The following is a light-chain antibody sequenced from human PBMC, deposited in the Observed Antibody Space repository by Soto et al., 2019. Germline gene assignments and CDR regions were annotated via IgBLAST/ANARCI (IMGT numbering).Light chain of an antibody. CDR1: QSISSW. CDR2: KAS. V-gene: IGKV1-5*03. CDR3: QQYNSYPET. Sequence: DLQMTHSPSTLSASVGDRVTITCRASQSISSWLAWYQQKPGKAPKLLIYKASSLESGVPSRFSGSGSGTEFTLTISSLQPDDFATYYCQQYNSYPETFGQGTKVDIK. J-gene: IGKJ1*01.